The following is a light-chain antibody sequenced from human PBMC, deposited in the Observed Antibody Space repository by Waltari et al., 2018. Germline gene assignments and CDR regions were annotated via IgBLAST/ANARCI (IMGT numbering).Light chain of an antibody. J-gene: IGKJ1*01. V-gene: IGKV3-20*01. CDR1: QSVGRS. CDR2: DAF. CDR3: QMYVRLPAT. Sequence: EIVLTQSPGTLSLSPGERVTLSCRASQSVGRSLAWYQQKPGQAPRLLIYDAFTRATGIADRFSGGGSGTDFSLTISRLDPEEFAVYYCQMYVRLPATFGQGTKVEIK.